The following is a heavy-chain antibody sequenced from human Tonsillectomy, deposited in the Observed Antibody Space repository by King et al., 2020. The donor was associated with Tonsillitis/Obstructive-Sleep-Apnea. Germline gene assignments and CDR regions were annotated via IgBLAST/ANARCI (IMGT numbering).Heavy chain of an antibody. CDR1: GGSISSYY. D-gene: IGHD2-8*02. J-gene: IGHJ4*02. CDR3: SRGPPRAPYWCYFDY. CDR2: IYYSGST. V-gene: IGHV4-59*01. Sequence: VQLQESGPGLVKPSETLSLTCTVSGGSISSYYWSWIRQPPGKGLEWIGYIYYSGSTNYNPSLKSRVTISVDTSKNQFSLKLSSVTAADTAVYYCSRGPPRAPYWCYFDYWGQGTLVTVSS.